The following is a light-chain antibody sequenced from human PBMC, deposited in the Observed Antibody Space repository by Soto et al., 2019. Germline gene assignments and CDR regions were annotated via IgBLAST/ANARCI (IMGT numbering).Light chain of an antibody. CDR1: SSDVGGYNY. CDR2: EVS. J-gene: IGLJ2*01. CDR3: SSYTTSSTLAI. V-gene: IGLV2-14*01. Sequence: QSALTQPASVSGSPGQSITISCTGTSSDVGGYNYVSWYQQHPGKAPKLMICEVSNRPSGVSNRFSGSKSGNTASLTISGLQAEDEADYYCSSYTTSSTLAIFGGGTKLTVL.